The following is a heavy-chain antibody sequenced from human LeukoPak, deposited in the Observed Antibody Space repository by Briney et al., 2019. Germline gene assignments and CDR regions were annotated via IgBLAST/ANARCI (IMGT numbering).Heavy chain of an antibody. Sequence: SETLSLTCTVSGGSISSFRYYWGWIRQPPGKGLEWIGTIFYIGTTYYNPSLKSRVTISVDRSKNHFSLELTSVTAADTAVYYCARHSVTEMRFRFDYWGQGTLVTVSS. J-gene: IGHJ4*02. V-gene: IGHV4-39*01. CDR1: GGSISSFRYY. D-gene: IGHD2-21*02. CDR2: IFYIGTT. CDR3: ARHSVTEMRFRFDY.